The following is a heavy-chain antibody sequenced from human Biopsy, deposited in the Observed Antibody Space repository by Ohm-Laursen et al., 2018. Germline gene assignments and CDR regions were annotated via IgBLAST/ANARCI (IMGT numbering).Heavy chain of an antibody. CDR1: VASISSSSYF. Sequence: SDTLSLTCSVSVASISSSSYFWGWIRQPPGKGLEWIGTFYYTGSTHYNPSLKSRVTIFADTSKNQFSLNLTSVTVADSAVYYCVRGPPSLPWGQGILVTVSS. J-gene: IGHJ5*02. V-gene: IGHV4-39*01. CDR3: VRGPPSLP. CDR2: FYYTGST.